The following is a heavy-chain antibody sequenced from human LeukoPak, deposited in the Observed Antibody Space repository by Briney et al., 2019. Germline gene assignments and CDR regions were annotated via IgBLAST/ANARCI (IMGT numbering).Heavy chain of an antibody. Sequence: GGSLKLSGQASESTFRDYYRSWIARAPGKGLEGFSYISSSGSTIYYADSVKGRFTISRDNAKNSLYLQMNSLRAEDTAVYYCARDAGTGWERYYFDYWGQGTLVTVSS. J-gene: IGHJ4*02. V-gene: IGHV3-11*04. CDR3: ARDAGTGWERYYFDY. D-gene: IGHD1-14*01. CDR1: ESTFRDYY. CDR2: ISSSGSTI.